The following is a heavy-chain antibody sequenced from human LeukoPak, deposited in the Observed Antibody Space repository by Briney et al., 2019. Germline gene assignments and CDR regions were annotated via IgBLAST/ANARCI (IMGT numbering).Heavy chain of an antibody. CDR3: ARGYYYDSSGYTDAFDI. J-gene: IGHJ3*02. CDR2: IYYSGST. V-gene: IGHV4-31*03. D-gene: IGHD3-22*01. Sequence: SETLSLTCTVSGGSISSGGYYWSWIRQHPGKGLEWIGYIYYSGSTYYNPSLKSRVTISVDTSKNQFSLELSSVTAADTAVYYCARGYYYDSSGYTDAFDIWGQGTMVTVSS. CDR1: GGSISSGGYY.